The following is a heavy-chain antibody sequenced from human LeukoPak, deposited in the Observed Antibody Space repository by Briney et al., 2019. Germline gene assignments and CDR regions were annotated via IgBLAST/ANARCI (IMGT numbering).Heavy chain of an antibody. D-gene: IGHD6-19*01. CDR3: ARESDYSGWSPL. CDR2: ISSSSSYI. CDR1: GFTFSSYS. Sequence: GSLRLSCAASGFTFSSYSMNWVRQAPGKGLEWVSSISSSSSYIYYADSVKGRFTISRDNAKNSLYLQMNSLRAEDTAVYYCARESDYSGWSPLWGQGTLVTVSS. V-gene: IGHV3-21*01. J-gene: IGHJ4*02.